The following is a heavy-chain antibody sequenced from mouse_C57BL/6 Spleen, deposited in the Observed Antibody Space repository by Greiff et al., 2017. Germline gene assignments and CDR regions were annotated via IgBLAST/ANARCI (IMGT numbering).Heavy chain of an antibody. CDR2: IWSDGST. CDR3: ARHGGIPYAMDY. Sequence: VQLVESGPGLVAPSQSLSITCTVSGFSLTSYGVHWVRPPPGKALEWLVVIWSDGSTTSNSALTSRLSISKDHSKSQVFLTMNRLHTDDTAKYYCARHGGIPYAMDYWGQGTSVTVSS. CDR1: GFSLTSYG. V-gene: IGHV2-6-1*01. J-gene: IGHJ4*01.